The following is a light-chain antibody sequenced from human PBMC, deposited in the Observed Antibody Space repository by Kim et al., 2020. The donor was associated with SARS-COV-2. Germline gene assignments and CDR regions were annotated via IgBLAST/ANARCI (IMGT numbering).Light chain of an antibody. J-gene: IGKJ1*01. V-gene: IGKV1D-16*01. Sequence: DIPMPQSPSSLSASVGDRVTITCRASQGISSWLAWYQQKPEKAPKCLIYAASSLQSGVPSRFSGSGSGTDFTLTISSLQPEDFATYYCQQYDSYPRTFGQGTKVDIK. CDR3: QQYDSYPRT. CDR1: QGISSW. CDR2: AAS.